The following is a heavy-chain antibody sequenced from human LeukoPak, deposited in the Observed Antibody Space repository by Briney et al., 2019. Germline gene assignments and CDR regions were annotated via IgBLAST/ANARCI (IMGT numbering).Heavy chain of an antibody. V-gene: IGHV4-4*07. CDR2: IYTSGST. J-gene: IGHJ3*02. CDR3: ARLCDDTSTFYPGDEAFDI. D-gene: IGHD2-2*01. CDR1: GGSISSYY. Sequence: SETLSLTCTVSGGSISSYYWSWIRQPAGKGLEWIGRIYTSGSTNYNPSLKSRVTMSVDTSKNQFSLKLRSVTAADTAVYFCARLCDDTSTFYPGDEAFDIWGQGTMVTVSS.